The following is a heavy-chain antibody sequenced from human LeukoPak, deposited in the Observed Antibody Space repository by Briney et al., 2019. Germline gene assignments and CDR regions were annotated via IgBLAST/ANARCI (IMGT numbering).Heavy chain of an antibody. CDR2: ISPNFGTA. Sequence: PVKLSCKASGGTLTSYAISWVRQAPGQGVEWKGGISPNFGTANCAQKFQGRVTITTDESTSTAYMELSSLRSEDTAVYYCARTLLEYDILTGYYSRLAFDYWGQGTLVTVSS. V-gene: IGHV1-69*05. D-gene: IGHD3-9*01. CDR1: GGTLTSYA. CDR3: ARTLLEYDILTGYYSRLAFDY. J-gene: IGHJ4*02.